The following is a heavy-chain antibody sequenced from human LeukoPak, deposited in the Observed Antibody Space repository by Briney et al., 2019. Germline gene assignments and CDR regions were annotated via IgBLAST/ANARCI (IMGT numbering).Heavy chain of an antibody. J-gene: IGHJ4*02. CDR2: ISYDGNNK. CDR3: AKDESPHIAADNY. D-gene: IGHD6-25*01. Sequence: GGSLRLSCAASGFTFSNYAIYWVRQAPGKGLEWVTVISYDGNNKYYADSVKGRFTISRDNSKNTLYLQMNSLRAEDTAVYYCAKDESPHIAADNYWGQGTLVTVSS. CDR1: GFTFSNYA. V-gene: IGHV3-30-3*01.